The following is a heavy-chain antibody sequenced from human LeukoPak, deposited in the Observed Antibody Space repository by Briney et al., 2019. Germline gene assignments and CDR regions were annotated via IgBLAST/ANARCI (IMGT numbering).Heavy chain of an antibody. CDR1: GGSISTYY. Sequence: PSETLSLTCSVSGGSISTYYWNWIRETPGKGLEWIGHISNGNTDYNPSLKSRVTISVDTSKNQFSLKLSSVTAADTAVYYCARRDGSGYYGYYFDYWGQGTLVTVSS. D-gene: IGHD3-22*01. J-gene: IGHJ4*02. V-gene: IGHV4-59*01. CDR2: ISNGNT. CDR3: ARRDGSGYYGYYFDY.